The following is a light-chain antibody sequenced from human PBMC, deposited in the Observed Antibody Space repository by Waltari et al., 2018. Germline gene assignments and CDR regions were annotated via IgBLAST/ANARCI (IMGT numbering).Light chain of an antibody. CDR3: QQYKSYSIT. V-gene: IGKV1-5*03. CDR2: KAS. Sequence: DIQMTQSPSTLSASVGDRVTITCRASQSINNWLAWYQQKPGKAPKPLIYKASSLESGVPSRFSGSGSGTEFTLTISSLQPDDFATYYCQQYKSYSITFGQGTRLEIK. J-gene: IGKJ5*01. CDR1: QSINNW.